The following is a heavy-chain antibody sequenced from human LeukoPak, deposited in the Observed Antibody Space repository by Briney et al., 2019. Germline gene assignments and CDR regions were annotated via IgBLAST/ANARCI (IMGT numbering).Heavy chain of an antibody. J-gene: IGHJ4*02. D-gene: IGHD6-19*01. CDR3: ARLGKSSGWFYAFDY. CDR2: IYYSGST. Sequence: PSETLSLTCTVSGGSISSSSYYWAWIRQPPGKGLEWIGSIYYSGSTYYNPSLKSRVTISVDTSKNQFSLELSSVTAADTAVYYCARLGKSSGWFYAFDYWGQGTLVTVSS. CDR1: GGSISSSSYY. V-gene: IGHV4-39*01.